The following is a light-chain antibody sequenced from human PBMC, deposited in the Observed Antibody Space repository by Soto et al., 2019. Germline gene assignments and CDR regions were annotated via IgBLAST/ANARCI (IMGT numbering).Light chain of an antibody. J-gene: IGKJ1*01. CDR1: QSVSSD. Sequence: EVVITHSPATLSLSPWEICTLSWRASQSVSSDLALYHQKPGQAPRLLIYGASTRATGIPARFSGSGSGTEFTLTINSLQSEDFAVYYCQQYNTWPRTFGQGTKVDI. V-gene: IGKV3-15*01. CDR3: QQYNTWPRT. CDR2: GAS.